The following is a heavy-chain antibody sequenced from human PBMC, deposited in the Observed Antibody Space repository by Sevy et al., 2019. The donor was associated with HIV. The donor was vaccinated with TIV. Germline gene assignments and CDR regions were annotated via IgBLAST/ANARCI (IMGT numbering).Heavy chain of an antibody. CDR1: GYTFTGYY. V-gene: IGHV1-2*02. CDR3: ARNNNWNYVLSSDESDY. J-gene: IGHJ4*02. CDR2: INPNSGGT. D-gene: IGHD1-7*01. Sequence: ASVKVSCKASGYTFTGYYMHWVRQAPGQGLEWMGWINPNSGGTNYAQKFQGRVTMTRDTSISTAYMELGRLRSDDTAVYYCARNNNWNYVLSSDESDYWGQGTLVTVSS.